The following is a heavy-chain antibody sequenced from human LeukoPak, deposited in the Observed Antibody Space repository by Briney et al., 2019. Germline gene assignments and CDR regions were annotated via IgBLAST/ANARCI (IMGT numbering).Heavy chain of an antibody. Sequence: GESLKISCKGSGYSFTSYWIGWVRQMPGKGLEWMGIIYPGDSDTRYSPSFQGQVTISADKSISTAYLQWSSLKASDTAMYYCARSNGGYCSGGSCYSPRIPISFTNWGQGTLVTVSS. CDR2: IYPGDSDT. CDR3: ARSNGGYCSGGSCYSPRIPISFTN. V-gene: IGHV5-51*01. D-gene: IGHD2-15*01. CDR1: GYSFTSYW. J-gene: IGHJ4*02.